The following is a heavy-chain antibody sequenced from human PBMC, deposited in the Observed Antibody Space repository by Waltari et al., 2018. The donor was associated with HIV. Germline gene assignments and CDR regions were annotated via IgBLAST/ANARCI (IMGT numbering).Heavy chain of an antibody. Sequence: QMQLVQSGPEVKKPGTSVKVSCKASGFTFTSSAMQWVRQARGQRLEWIGWIVVGSGNTNYAQKFQERVTITRDMSTSTAYMELSSLRSEDTAVYYCAADKVVITTWGGFDAFDIWGQGTMVTVSS. D-gene: IGHD3-22*01. CDR3: AADKVVITTWGGFDAFDI. V-gene: IGHV1-58*02. J-gene: IGHJ3*02. CDR2: IVVGSGNT. CDR1: GFTFTSSA.